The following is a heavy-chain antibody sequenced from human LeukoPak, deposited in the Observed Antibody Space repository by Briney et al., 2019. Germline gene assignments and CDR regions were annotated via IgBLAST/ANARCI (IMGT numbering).Heavy chain of an antibody. CDR2: ISWNSGSI. Sequence: GGSLRLSCAASGFNFDDYAMHWVRQAPGKGLEWVSGISWNSGSIGYADSVKGRFTISRDNAKNSLYLQMNSLRAEDTALYYCARGQLLFDYYYYGMDVWGQGTTVTVSS. V-gene: IGHV3-9*01. CDR1: GFNFDDYA. CDR3: ARGQLLFDYYYYGMDV. D-gene: IGHD2-2*01. J-gene: IGHJ6*02.